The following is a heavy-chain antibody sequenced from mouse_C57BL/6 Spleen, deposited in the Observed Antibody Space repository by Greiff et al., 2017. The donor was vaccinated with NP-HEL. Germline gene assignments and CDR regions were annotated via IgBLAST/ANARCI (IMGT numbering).Heavy chain of an antibody. CDR2: ISSGGSYT. J-gene: IGHJ2*01. CDR1: GFTFSSYG. Sequence: EVQLVESGGDLVKPGGSLKLSCAASGFTFSSYGMSWVRQTPDKRLEWVATISSGGSYTYYPDSVKGRFTISRDNAKNTLYLQMSRLKSEDTAMYYCARQGIYDYWGQGTTLTVSS. V-gene: IGHV5-6*01. CDR3: ARQGIYDY.